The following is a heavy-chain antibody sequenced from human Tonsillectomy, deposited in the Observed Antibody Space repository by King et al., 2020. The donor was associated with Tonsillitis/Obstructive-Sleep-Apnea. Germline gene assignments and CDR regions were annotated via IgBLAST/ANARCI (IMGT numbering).Heavy chain of an antibody. J-gene: IGHJ4*02. D-gene: IGHD3-22*01. CDR2: IYFIVCT. CDR1: GVSISSSSYY. CDR3: ARHLYYDDRSGYTLAY. V-gene: IGHV4-39*01. Sequence: LQLQESGPGLVKPSETLSLTCALSGVSISSSSYYWGWIRQPPGKELEWIVGIYFIVCTPYNPSLKSRVTLSVDTPKKQCSLKLSSVTPADTAEYYCARHLYYDDRSGYTLAYGGQGTLVTLPS.